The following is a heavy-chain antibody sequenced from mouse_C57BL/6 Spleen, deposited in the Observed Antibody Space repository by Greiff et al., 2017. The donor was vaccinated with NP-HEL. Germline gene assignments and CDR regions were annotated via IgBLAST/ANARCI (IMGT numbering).Heavy chain of an antibody. V-gene: IGHV3-6*01. D-gene: IGHD2-1*01. Sequence: ESGPGLLKPSQSLSLTCSVPGYSLTSGYYWNWIRQFPGNKLEWMGYISYDGSNNYNPSLKNRISITRDTSKNQFFLKLNSVTTEDTATYYCARDGNYDFDYWGQGTTLTVSS. CDR2: ISYDGSN. CDR3: ARDGNYDFDY. J-gene: IGHJ2*01. CDR1: GYSLTSGYY.